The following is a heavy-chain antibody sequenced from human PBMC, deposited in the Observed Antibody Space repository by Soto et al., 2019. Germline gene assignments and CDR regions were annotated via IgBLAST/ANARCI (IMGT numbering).Heavy chain of an antibody. CDR3: ARDSSGYYGPQDY. CDR1: GFTFSSYW. V-gene: IGHV3-74*01. J-gene: IGHJ4*02. Sequence: GGSLRVSCAASGFTFSSYWMHWVRKAPGKGLVWVSRINSDGSSTSYADSVKGRFTISRDNAKNTLYLQMNSLRAEDTAVYYCARDSSGYYGPQDYWGQGTLVTVSS. D-gene: IGHD3-22*01. CDR2: INSDGSST.